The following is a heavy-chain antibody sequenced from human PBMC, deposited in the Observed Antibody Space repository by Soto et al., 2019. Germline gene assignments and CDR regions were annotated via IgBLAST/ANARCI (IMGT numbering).Heavy chain of an antibody. CDR2: ILSDYNT. CDR1: GFTFSDYT. J-gene: IGHJ4*02. CDR3: ARRTNGYFGF. D-gene: IGHD2-8*01. Sequence: EVRLLESGGGLAQPGGSLILSCAASGFTFSDYTMSWVRQAPGQVLECISVILSDYNTFYADSVRGRFTISRDNSKNTLYLEMNSLSAEDTAIYYCARRTNGYFGFWGQGALVIVSS. V-gene: IGHV3-23*03.